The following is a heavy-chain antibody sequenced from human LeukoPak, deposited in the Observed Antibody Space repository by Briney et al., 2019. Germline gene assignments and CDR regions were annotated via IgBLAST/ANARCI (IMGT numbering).Heavy chain of an antibody. CDR3: AYYDSSGFLDY. CDR1: GGSISSYY. D-gene: IGHD3-22*01. V-gene: IGHV4-59*01. J-gene: IGHJ4*02. CDR2: IYYSGST. Sequence: SETLSLTCTVSGGSISSYYWSWIRQPPGKGLEWIGYIYYSGSTNYNPSLKSRVTISVDTSKNQFSLKLSSVTAADTAVYYCAYYDSSGFLDYWGQGTLVTVSS.